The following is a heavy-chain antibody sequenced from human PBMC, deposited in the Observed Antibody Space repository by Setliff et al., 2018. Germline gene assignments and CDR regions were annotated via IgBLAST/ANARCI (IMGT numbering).Heavy chain of an antibody. CDR3: ATGGIAAVEGYYFYMDV. J-gene: IGHJ6*03. CDR2: INGGNGYT. Sequence: ASVKVSCKASGYTFTSYPIHWVRQAPGQRLEWMAWINGGNGYTKYSQEFQGRLTITRDTSATTAYMELRSLRLEDMAVYYCATGGIAAVEGYYFYMDVWGGGTTVTVSS. D-gene: IGHD6-13*01. CDR1: GYTFTSYP. V-gene: IGHV1-3*03.